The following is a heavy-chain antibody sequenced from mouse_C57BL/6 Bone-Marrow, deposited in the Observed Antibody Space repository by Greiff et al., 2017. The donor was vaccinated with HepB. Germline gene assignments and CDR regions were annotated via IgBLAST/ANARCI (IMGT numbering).Heavy chain of an antibody. CDR2: IDPETGGT. D-gene: IGHD2-3*01. Sequence: QVQLQQSGAELVRPGASVTLSCKASGYTFTDYEMHWVKQTPVHGLEWIGAIDPETGGTAYNQKFKGKAILTADKSSSTAYMELRSLTSEDSAVYYCTPDGYYGGNAMDYWGQGISVTVSS. V-gene: IGHV1-15*01. CDR3: TPDGYYGGNAMDY. J-gene: IGHJ4*01. CDR1: GYTFTDYE.